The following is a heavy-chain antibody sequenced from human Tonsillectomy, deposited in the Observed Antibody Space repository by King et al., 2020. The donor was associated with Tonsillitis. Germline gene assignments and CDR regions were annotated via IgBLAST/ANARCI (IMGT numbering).Heavy chain of an antibody. J-gene: IGHJ6*02. CDR3: TTATYSGSYYYYGMDV. D-gene: IGHD1-26*01. V-gene: IGHV3-15*01. CDR1: GFTFSNAW. CDR2: IKSKTDGGTT. Sequence: VQLVESGGGLVKPGGSLRLSCAASGFTFSNAWMSWVRQAPGKGLEWVGRIKSKTDGGTTDYAAPVKGRFTISRDDSKNTLYLQMNSLKTEDTAVYYCTTATYSGSYYYYGMDVWGQGTTVTVSS.